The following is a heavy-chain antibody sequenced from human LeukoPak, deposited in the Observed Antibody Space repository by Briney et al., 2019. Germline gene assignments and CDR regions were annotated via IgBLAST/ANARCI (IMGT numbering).Heavy chain of an antibody. CDR3: ARDGDDGSSYCSDS. Sequence: GGSLRLSCAASGFTFSSYWMSWVRQAPGKGLEWVANINQDGSGKYYVDSVKGRFTISRDNAKNSLYLQMNSLRAEDTAVYYCARDGDDGSSYCSDSWGQGNRVTVS. CDR1: GFTFSSYW. V-gene: IGHV3-7*03. J-gene: IGHJ4*02. D-gene: IGHD3-22*01. CDR2: INQDGSGK.